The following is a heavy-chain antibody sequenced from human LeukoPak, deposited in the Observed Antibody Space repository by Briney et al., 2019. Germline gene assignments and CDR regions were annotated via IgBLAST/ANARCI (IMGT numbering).Heavy chain of an antibody. V-gene: IGHV1-3*03. Sequence: ASVKVSCKASGYTFTSYAMHWVRQAPGQRLEWMGWINAGNGNTKYSQEFQGRVTITRDTSASTAYMELSSLRSEDMAVYYCARGRFQGWYGDENWFDPWGQGTLVTVSS. CDR1: GYTFTSYA. CDR3: ARGRFQGWYGDENWFDP. CDR2: INAGNGNT. J-gene: IGHJ5*02. D-gene: IGHD6-19*01.